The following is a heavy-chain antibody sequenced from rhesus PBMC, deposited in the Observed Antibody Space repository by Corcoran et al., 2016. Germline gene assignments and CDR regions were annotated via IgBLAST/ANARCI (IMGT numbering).Heavy chain of an antibody. V-gene: IGHV3-14*01. CDR3: AVQYSNFGGWYFDL. CDR2: IKSAGMST. J-gene: IGHJ2*01. CDR1: GFTLSGYW. Sequence: VQLVESGGGLAKPGGSLRLSCAAAGFTLSGYWVHWVRQAPGKGLEWISGIKSAGMSTYFADAVKGRFTISRENAKNTLFLQMDGLRAEDTAVYYCAVQYSNFGGWYFDLWGPGTPITISS. D-gene: IGHD4-23*01.